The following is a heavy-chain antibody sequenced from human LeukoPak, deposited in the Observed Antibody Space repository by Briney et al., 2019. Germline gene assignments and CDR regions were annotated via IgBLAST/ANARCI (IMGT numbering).Heavy chain of an antibody. Sequence: GGSLRLSCAASGFTFSRHAMSWVRQAPGKGLEWVSAISGSGGSTYYADSVKGRFTIYRHNPKHTLYLQINSLRAEDTAVYYCAKEYYDSSGYKDEGGQGPLLTVSS. CDR1: GFTFSRHA. J-gene: IGHJ4*02. CDR2: ISGSGGST. V-gene: IGHV3-23*01. CDR3: AKEYYDSSGYKDE. D-gene: IGHD3-22*01.